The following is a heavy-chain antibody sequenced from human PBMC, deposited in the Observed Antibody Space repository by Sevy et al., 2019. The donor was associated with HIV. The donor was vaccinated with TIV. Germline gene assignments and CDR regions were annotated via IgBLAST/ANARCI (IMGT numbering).Heavy chain of an antibody. CDR1: GFTFDTYA. D-gene: IGHD3-3*01. V-gene: IGHV3-23*01. J-gene: IGHJ6*02. CDR2: ISDSGGVT. CDR3: AKYSTVFGVVVIHYYYGMDV. Sequence: GGSLRLSCLASGFTFDTYAMSWVRQAPGKGLEWVSGISDSGGVTYYADSVKGRFTISRDNSKNTLYLQMNSLRGEDTAVYYCAKYSTVFGVVVIHYYYGMDVWGQWTTVTVSS.